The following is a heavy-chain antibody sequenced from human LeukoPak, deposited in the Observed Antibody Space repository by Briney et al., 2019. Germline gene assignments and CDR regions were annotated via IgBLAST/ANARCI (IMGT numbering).Heavy chain of an antibody. CDR3: AKTTVGNYPLDS. Sequence: GGSLTLSCAASGFSFSRSGLNWVRQPPGKGLEWVSTSGTDGDSYYADSVKGRFAITRDNSKNMLYLHMTSLRAEDTAVYYCAKTTVGNYPLDSWGQGALVTVSP. D-gene: IGHD5-24*01. V-gene: IGHV3-23*01. CDR1: GFSFSRSG. J-gene: IGHJ4*02. CDR2: SGTDGDS.